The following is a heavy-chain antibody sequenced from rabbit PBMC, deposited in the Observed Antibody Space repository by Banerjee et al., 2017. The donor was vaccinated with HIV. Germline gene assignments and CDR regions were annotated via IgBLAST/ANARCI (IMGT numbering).Heavy chain of an antibody. D-gene: IGHD4-2*01. Sequence: QSLEESGGDLVKPGASLTLTCTASGFSFSSSYWICWVRQAPGKGLEWIACVYGGNSGYTYYASWAKGRFTISKTSSTTVTLQMTRLTAADTATYFCARGIYDGTIDDNLWGPGTLVTVS. CDR3: ARGIYDGTIDDNL. J-gene: IGHJ4*01. CDR1: GFSFSSSYW. CDR2: VYGGNSGYT. V-gene: IGHV1S40*01.